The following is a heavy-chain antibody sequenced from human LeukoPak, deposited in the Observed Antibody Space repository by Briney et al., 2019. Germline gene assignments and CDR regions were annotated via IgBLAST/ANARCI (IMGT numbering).Heavy chain of an antibody. J-gene: IGHJ4*02. CDR1: GYSFATYW. Sequence: GESLKIFCKGSGYSFATYWIAWVRQMPGKGLEWMGIIYPDDSDTRYSPSFQGQVTMSADKSISTAYLQWSSLKASDTAMYYCARHRTTYYYDYWGQGTLVTVPS. CDR2: IYPDDSDT. V-gene: IGHV5-51*01. CDR3: ARHRTTYYYDY. D-gene: IGHD1-14*01.